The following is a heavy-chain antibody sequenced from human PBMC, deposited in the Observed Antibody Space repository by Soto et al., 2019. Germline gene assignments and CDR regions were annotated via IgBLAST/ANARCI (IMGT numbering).Heavy chain of an antibody. CDR2: ISGSGGST. CDR1: GFTFSSYA. Sequence: GGSLRLSCAASGFTFSSYAMSWVRQAPGKGLEWVSAISGSGGSTYYADSVKGRFTISRDNSKNTLCLQMNSLRAEDTAVYYCAKDRGSLRYFDPSYYFDYWGQGTLVTVSS. J-gene: IGHJ4*02. D-gene: IGHD3-9*01. V-gene: IGHV3-23*01. CDR3: AKDRGSLRYFDPSYYFDY.